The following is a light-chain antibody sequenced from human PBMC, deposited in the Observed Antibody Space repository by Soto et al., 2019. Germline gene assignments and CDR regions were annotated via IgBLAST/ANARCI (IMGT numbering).Light chain of an antibody. CDR3: QQYKSYAT. CDR1: QSMRNL. J-gene: IGKJ5*01. CDR2: DAS. V-gene: IGKV1-5*01. Sequence: DIQMTQPPSTLSVSVGGRFTITCRASQSMRNLLAWYQQKPGKAPXXLIYDASSLRSGVPSRFSVGGSGTEFTLTTSILQPDDFATDDCQQYKSYATFGQGTRLEI.